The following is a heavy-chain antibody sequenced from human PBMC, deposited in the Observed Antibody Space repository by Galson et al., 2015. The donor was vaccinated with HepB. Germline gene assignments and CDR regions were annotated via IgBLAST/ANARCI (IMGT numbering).Heavy chain of an antibody. Sequence: CAISGDSVSSNSAAWNWIRQSPSRGLEWLGRTYYRSKWYNDYAVSVKSRITINPDTSKSQFSLQLNSVTPEDTAVYYCARDLAEGANYDFWSGYRARGYYGMDVWGQGTTVTVSS. CDR2: TYYRSKWYN. J-gene: IGHJ6*02. D-gene: IGHD3-3*01. CDR1: GDSVSSNSAA. CDR3: ARDLAEGANYDFWSGYRARGYYGMDV. V-gene: IGHV6-1*01.